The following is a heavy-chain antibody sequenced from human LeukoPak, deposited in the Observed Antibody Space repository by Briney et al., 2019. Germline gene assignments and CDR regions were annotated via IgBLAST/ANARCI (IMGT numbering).Heavy chain of an antibody. D-gene: IGHD3-3*01. CDR3: ASRQAGSYDFWSGYYERPFDY. J-gene: IGHJ4*02. V-gene: IGHV2-5*02. Sequence: SGPTLVNPTQTLTLTCTFSGFSLSTSGVGVGWIRQPPGKALEWLALIYWDDDKRYSPSLKSRLTITKDTSKNQVVLTMTNMDPVDTATYYCASRQAGSYDFWSGYYERPFDYWGQGTLVTVSS. CDR1: GFSLSTSGVG. CDR2: IYWDDDK.